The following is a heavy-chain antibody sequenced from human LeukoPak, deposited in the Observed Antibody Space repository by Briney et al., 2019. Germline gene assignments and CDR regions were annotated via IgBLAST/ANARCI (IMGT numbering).Heavy chain of an antibody. CDR2: ISYDGSNK. J-gene: IGHJ4*02. D-gene: IGHD5-18*01. Sequence: SGGSLRLSCAASGFTFSSYAMHWVRQAPGKGLEWVAVISYDGSNKYYADSVKGRFTISRDNSKNTLYLQMNSLRAEDTAVYYCARVIGKWIQLWLLGYWGQGTLVTVSS. V-gene: IGHV3-30-3*01. CDR1: GFTFSSYA. CDR3: ARVIGKWIQLWLLGY.